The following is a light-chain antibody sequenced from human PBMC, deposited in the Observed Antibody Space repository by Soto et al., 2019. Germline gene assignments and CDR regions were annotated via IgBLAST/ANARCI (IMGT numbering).Light chain of an antibody. J-gene: IGKJ1*01. CDR3: QHFVNSLTWT. CDR1: QGISNY. V-gene: IGKV1-27*01. Sequence: DIQMTQSPSSLSASVGDRVTITCRASQGISNYLAWYQQKPGKVPKLLIYAASTLQSGVPSRFSGSGSGTDFTLTISSLQPEDVAVYYCQHFVNSLTWTFGQGTKVDIK. CDR2: AAS.